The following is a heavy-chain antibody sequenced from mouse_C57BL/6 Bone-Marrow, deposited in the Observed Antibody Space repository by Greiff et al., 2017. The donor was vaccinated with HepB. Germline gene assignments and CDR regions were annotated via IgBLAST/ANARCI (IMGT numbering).Heavy chain of an antibody. Sequence: VQLQESGAELARPGASVKLSCKASGYTFTSYGISWVKQRTGQGLEWIGEIYPRSGNTYYNEKFKGKATLTADKSSSTAYMELRILTSEDSAVYFCAPYYSNYGTWFAYWGQGTLVTVSA. D-gene: IGHD2-5*01. CDR1: GYTFTSYG. CDR3: APYYSNYGTWFAY. J-gene: IGHJ3*01. V-gene: IGHV1-81*01. CDR2: IYPRSGNT.